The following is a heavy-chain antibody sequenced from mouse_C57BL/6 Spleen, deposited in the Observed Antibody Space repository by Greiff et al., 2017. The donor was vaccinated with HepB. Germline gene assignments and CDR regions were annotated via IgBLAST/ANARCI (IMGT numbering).Heavy chain of an antibody. CDR1: GYTFTSYW. D-gene: IGHD1-1*01. CDR2: IDPSDSET. J-gene: IGHJ1*03. Sequence: VQLQQPGAELVRPGSSVKLSCKASGYTFTSYWMHWVKQRPIQGLEWIGNIDPSDSETHYNQKFKDKATLTVDKSSSTAYMQLSSLTSEDSAVYYCARRGYGSREGYFDVWGTGTTVTVSS. V-gene: IGHV1-52*01. CDR3: ARRGYGSREGYFDV.